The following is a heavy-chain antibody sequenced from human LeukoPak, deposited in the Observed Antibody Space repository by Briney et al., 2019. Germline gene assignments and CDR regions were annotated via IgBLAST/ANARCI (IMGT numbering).Heavy chain of an antibody. V-gene: IGHV4-4*07. CDR2: IYISGST. CDR1: GGSINSYY. CDR3: ARGGHCSSTSCYPRDAYDI. D-gene: IGHD2-2*01. Sequence: PSETLSLTCTVSGGSINSYYWSWIRRPAGKGLEGIGRIYISGSTTYNPSLKSRVTMSVDTSKNHLSLNLGSATAADTAVYYCARGGHCSSTSCYPRDAYDIWGQGTMVTVSS. J-gene: IGHJ3*02.